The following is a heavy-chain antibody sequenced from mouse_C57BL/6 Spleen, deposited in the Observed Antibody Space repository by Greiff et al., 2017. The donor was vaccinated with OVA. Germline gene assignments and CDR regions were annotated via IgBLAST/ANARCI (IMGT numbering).Heavy chain of an antibody. V-gene: IGHV5-9-1*02. CDR2: ISSGGDYI. Sequence: EVKLVESGAGLVKPGGSLKLSCAASGFTFSSYAMSWVRQPPEKRLEWVAYISSGGDYIYYADTVKGRFTISRDNARNTLYLQMSSLKSEDTAMYYCTRGSPYYYGSSSHYYAMDYWGQGTSVTVSS. CDR3: TRGSPYYYGSSSHYYAMDY. CDR1: GFTFSSYA. D-gene: IGHD1-1*01. J-gene: IGHJ4*01.